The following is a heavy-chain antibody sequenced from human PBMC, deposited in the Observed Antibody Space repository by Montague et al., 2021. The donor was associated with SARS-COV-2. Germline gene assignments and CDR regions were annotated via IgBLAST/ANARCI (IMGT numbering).Heavy chain of an antibody. CDR2: ISSSISYI. J-gene: IGHJ6*03. V-gene: IGHV3-21*01. Sequence: SLRLSCAASGFTFSSYSMNWVRQAPGKGLEWVSSISSSISYIYYADSVKGRFTISRDNAKNSLYLQMNSLRAEDTAVYYCARVPRIRFMENYYYYMDVWGKGTTVTVSS. CDR3: ARVPRIRFMENYYYYMDV. D-gene: IGHD3-16*01. CDR1: GFTFSSYS.